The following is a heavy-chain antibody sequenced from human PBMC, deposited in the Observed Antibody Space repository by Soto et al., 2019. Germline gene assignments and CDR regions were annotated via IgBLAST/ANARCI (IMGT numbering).Heavy chain of an antibody. CDR3: QRWGTTGGFDL. J-gene: IGHJ4*02. Sequence: QVQLVESGGGVVQPGTSLRLSCAASGFRFKSFVMHWVRQAPGKGLEWVAFTSYDGNNKDYGDSVKGRFTVSRDNSQNKLNLQLDFLRPEDTDLYYCQRWGTTGGFDLWGQGTLVSVSS. D-gene: IGHD3-16*01. CDR2: TSYDGNNK. V-gene: IGHV3-30*19. CDR1: GFRFKSFV.